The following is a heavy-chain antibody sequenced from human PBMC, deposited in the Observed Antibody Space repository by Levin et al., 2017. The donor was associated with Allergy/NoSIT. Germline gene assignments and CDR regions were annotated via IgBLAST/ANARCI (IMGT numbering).Heavy chain of an antibody. D-gene: IGHD5-24*01. V-gene: IGHV1-18*01. CDR3: ARSMAETAADTFDI. J-gene: IGHJ3*02. CDR1: GYIFTFYG. Sequence: ASVKVSCKASGYIFTFYGISWVRQAPGQGLEWMGWISPYNGNTNYAQKLQGRVTMTADTSTSTAYMELRSLRSDDTAVYYCARSMAETAADTFDIWGQGTMVTVSS. CDR2: ISPYNGNT.